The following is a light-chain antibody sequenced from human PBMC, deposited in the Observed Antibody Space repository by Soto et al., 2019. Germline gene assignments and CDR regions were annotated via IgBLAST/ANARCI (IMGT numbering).Light chain of an antibody. Sequence: DIQMTQSPSSLSASIRDRVTITCRASQSISNYLNWYQQKPGKAPKLLIYTASSLQSGVSSRFSGHGSGTDFTLTISSLQPEDFAIYYCQQTYSTPPTFGQGTKLEI. J-gene: IGKJ2*01. CDR2: TAS. CDR1: QSISNY. CDR3: QQTYSTPPT. V-gene: IGKV1-39*01.